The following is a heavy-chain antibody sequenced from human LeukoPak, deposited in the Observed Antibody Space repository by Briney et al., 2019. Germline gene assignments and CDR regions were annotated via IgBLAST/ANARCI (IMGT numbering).Heavy chain of an antibody. CDR3: ARVLYCGGDCYLFDY. CDR2: ISSSGSTI. CDR1: GFTFSSYE. Sequence: GGSLRLSCAASGFTFSSYEMNWVRQAPGKGLEWVSYISSSGSTIYYADSVKGRFTISRDNAKNSLYLQMNSLRAEDTAVYYCARVLYCGGDCYLFDYWGQGTPVTVSS. V-gene: IGHV3-48*03. D-gene: IGHD2-21*02. J-gene: IGHJ4*02.